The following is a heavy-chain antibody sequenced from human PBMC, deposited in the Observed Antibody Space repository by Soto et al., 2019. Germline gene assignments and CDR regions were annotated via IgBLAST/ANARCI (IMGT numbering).Heavy chain of an antibody. D-gene: IGHD3-3*01. CDR1: GFSFEDYA. V-gene: IGHV3-9*01. J-gene: IGHJ4*02. Sequence: GGSLRLSCAASGFSFEDYAMHWVRQAPGKGLEWVSGIAWNSDIIGYTDSVKGRFTISRDTSKNTLYLQMNSLRAEDTAVYYCARDPYNDFWSGFYYFDFWGQGTLVTVS. CDR3: ARDPYNDFWSGFYYFDF. CDR2: IAWNSDII.